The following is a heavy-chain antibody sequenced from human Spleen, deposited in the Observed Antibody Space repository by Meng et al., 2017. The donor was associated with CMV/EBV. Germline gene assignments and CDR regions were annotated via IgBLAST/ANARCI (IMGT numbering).Heavy chain of an antibody. Sequence: ASVKVSCKASGGTFSSYAISWVRQAPGQGLEWMGIIRPSDGDTMYAQNFQGRVTMTRDTSTGTIYMELSSLISEDTAVYYCAREVGATDYWGQGTLVTVSS. V-gene: IGHV1-46*01. CDR2: IRPSDGDT. CDR1: GGTFSSYA. D-gene: IGHD1-26*01. CDR3: AREVGATDY. J-gene: IGHJ4*02.